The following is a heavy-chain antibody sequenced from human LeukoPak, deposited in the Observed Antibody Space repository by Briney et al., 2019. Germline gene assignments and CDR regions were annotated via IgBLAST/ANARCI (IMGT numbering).Heavy chain of an antibody. CDR2: ISSSGTTI. Sequence: GSLRLSCAASGFTFSDYYMSWIRQAPGKGLEWVSYISSSGTTISYADSVKGRFTISRDNAKNSLYLQMNSLRAEDTAVYYCARAKLGIGNWYFDLWGRGALVTVSS. J-gene: IGHJ2*01. V-gene: IGHV3-11*01. D-gene: IGHD7-27*01. CDR3: ARAKLGIGNWYFDL. CDR1: GFTFSDYY.